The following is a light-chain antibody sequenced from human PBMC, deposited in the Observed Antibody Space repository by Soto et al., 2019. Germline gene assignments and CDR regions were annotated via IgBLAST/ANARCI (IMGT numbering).Light chain of an antibody. CDR2: DAS. J-gene: IGKJ1*01. CDR1: QSISSY. CDR3: QHRTNWPSWT. Sequence: EIVLTQSPATLSFSPGERATLSCRASQSISSYLAWYQQKPGQAPRLLIYDASNRATGIPARFSGSGSGTDFTLTISSLEPEDFAVYYCQHRTNWPSWTFGQGTKVDIK. V-gene: IGKV3-11*01.